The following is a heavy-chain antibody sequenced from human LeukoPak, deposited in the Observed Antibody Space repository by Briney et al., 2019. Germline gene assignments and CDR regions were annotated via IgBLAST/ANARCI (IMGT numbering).Heavy chain of an antibody. CDR3: ARDSRKFLYGIDY. J-gene: IGHJ4*02. CDR2: IYCSGST. D-gene: IGHD3-10*01. CDR1: VGSISGYY. V-gene: IGHV4-59*01. Sequence: SETLSVTCTDSVGSISGYYWSWIRQPPGEGLEWIGYIYCSGSTNYNPSLKSRVTISVDTSKNQFSLKLSSVTAADTAVYYCARDSRKFLYGIDYWGQGTLVTVSS.